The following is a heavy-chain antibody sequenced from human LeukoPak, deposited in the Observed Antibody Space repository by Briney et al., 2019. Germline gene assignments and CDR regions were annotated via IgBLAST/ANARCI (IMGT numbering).Heavy chain of an antibody. J-gene: IGHJ4*02. Sequence: SETLSLTCTVSGDPMSSYFWSWVRQPPGKGLEWIGYIYYSGSTNYNPSFKSRVNISVDTSKNQFSLKLSSVTAADTAVYYCARRSNWGLWIDFWGQGTLVTVSS. D-gene: IGHD7-27*01. CDR3: ARRSNWGLWIDF. CDR1: GDPMSSYF. CDR2: IYYSGST. V-gene: IGHV4-59*01.